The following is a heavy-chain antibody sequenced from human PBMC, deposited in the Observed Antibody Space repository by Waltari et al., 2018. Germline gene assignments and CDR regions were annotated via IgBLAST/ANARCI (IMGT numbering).Heavy chain of an antibody. D-gene: IGHD3-10*01. CDR1: GFILSHYY. Sequence: EVQLLESGGGLVQPGGYLRLSCTASGFILSHYYMHWVRQAPGKGLVWVSGVTADGRSIFYADSVRGRFTVSRDNSKSTLYLQMNSLRADDTAVYYCVKERGITSSPENYFDSWGQGTLVTVSS. J-gene: IGHJ4*02. CDR3: VKERGITSSPENYFDS. V-gene: IGHV3-23*01. CDR2: VTADGRSI.